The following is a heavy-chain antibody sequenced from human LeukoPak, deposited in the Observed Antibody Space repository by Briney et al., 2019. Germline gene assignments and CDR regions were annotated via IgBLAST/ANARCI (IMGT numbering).Heavy chain of an antibody. Sequence: SETLSLTCAVYGGSFSGYYWSWIRQPPGRGLEWIGSIHHSGSTWYNPSLKSRVTISLDTSQTQISLRVTSVTAADTAVYYCARGTDYYNSSGWLDPWGQGTLVTVSS. V-gene: IGHV4-34*01. CDR2: IHHSGST. CDR1: GGSFSGYY. D-gene: IGHD3-22*01. J-gene: IGHJ5*02. CDR3: ARGTDYYNSSGWLDP.